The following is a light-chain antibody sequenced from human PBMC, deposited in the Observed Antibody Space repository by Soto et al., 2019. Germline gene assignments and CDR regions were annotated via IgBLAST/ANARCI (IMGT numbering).Light chain of an antibody. CDR2: GAS. J-gene: IGKJ1*01. CDR3: QHYHNWPPWT. CDR1: QSVSSSY. V-gene: IGKV3-15*01. Sequence: EIVVTQSPATLSVSPGERATLACRAIQSVSSSYLAWYQQKPGQAPRLLIYGASTRATGIPARFNGSGSGTEFTLTISSLQSEDFAVYYCQHYHNWPPWTFGQGTKVDIK.